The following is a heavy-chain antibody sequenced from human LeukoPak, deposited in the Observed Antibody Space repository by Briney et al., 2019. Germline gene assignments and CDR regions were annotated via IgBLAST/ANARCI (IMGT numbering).Heavy chain of an antibody. CDR1: GDSISSRSYY. CDR2: IYYSGSP. J-gene: IGHJ4*02. V-gene: IGHV4-39*01. Sequence: SSETLSLTCTVSGDSISSRSYYWGWIRQPPGKGLEWIGSIYYSGSPNYNPSLKSRVTISMDMSKNQFSLKLRSVTATDTAVYYCATTTSWGQGTLVTVSS. D-gene: IGHD4-11*01. CDR3: ATTTS.